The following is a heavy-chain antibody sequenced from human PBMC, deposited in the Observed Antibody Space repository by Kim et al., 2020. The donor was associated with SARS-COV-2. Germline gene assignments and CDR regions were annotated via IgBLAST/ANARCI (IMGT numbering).Heavy chain of an antibody. V-gene: IGHV3-23*03. CDR3: AKDRTVGATTEFDY. Sequence: GGSLRLSCAASGFTFSSYAMSWVRQAPGKGLEWVSVIYSGGSSTYYADSVKGRFTISRDNSKNTLYLQMNSLRAEETAVYYCAKDRTVGATTEFDYWGQGTLVTVSS. J-gene: IGHJ4*02. CDR1: GFTFSSYA. D-gene: IGHD1-26*01. CDR2: IYSGGSST.